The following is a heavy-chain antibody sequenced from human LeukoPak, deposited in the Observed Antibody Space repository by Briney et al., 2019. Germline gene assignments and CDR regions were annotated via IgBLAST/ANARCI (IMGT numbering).Heavy chain of an antibody. Sequence: PGRSQGLSCAASGFTFDDYAMHWVRQAPGKGLEWVSGISWNSGSIGYADSVKGRFTISRDNAKNSLYLQMNSLRAEDTALYYCAKDAAEMATILIDYWGQGTLVTVSS. CDR3: AKDAAEMATILIDY. D-gene: IGHD5-24*01. CDR2: ISWNSGSI. V-gene: IGHV3-9*01. CDR1: GFTFDDYA. J-gene: IGHJ4*02.